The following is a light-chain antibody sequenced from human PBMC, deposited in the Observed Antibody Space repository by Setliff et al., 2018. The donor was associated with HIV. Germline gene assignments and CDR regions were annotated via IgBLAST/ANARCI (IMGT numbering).Light chain of an antibody. J-gene: IGLJ1*01. CDR3: SSYAGSSFYV. CDR2: ELS. V-gene: IGLV2-8*01. Sequence: QSVLTQPPSASGSPGQSVAISCTGTSSDIGSHNHVSWYQQYPGKAPKLMIYELSQRPSGVPDRFSGSKSGNTASLTVSGLQAEDEADYYCSSYAGSSFYVFGTGTKVTVL. CDR1: SSDIGSHNH.